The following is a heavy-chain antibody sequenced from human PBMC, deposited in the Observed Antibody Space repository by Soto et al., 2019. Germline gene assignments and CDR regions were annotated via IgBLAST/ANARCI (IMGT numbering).Heavy chain of an antibody. Sequence: GQGLEWMGWISAYNGNTNYAQKLQGRVTMTTDTSTSTAYMELRSLRSDDTAVYYCASAVLLHEEDGKRDFRTVSACLLNRASDL. J-gene: IGHJ2*01. CDR3: ASAVLLHEEDGKRDFRTVSACLLNRASDL. D-gene: IGHD3-22*01. CDR2: ISAYNGNT. V-gene: IGHV1-18*01.